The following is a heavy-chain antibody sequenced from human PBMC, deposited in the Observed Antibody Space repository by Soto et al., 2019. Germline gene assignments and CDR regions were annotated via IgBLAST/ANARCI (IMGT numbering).Heavy chain of an antibody. Sequence: QVHLVESGGGVVQPGRSLTISCVGSGFAFSSYGMHWVRQAPAKGLERVALISYDGTDKYYADSVKGRFSISRDNSKQTLSLQMDRLRPEDTAVYYCAKDFGSWSDSWGQGTLFNVAS. CDR2: ISYDGTDK. J-gene: IGHJ5*02. D-gene: IGHD2-21*01. CDR3: AKDFGSWSDS. V-gene: IGHV3-30*18. CDR1: GFAFSSYG.